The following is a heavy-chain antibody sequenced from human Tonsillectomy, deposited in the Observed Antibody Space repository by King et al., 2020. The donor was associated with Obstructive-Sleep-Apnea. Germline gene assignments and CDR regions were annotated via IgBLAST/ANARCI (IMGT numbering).Heavy chain of an antibody. CDR1: GFTFSSYA. CDR3: VRRLPVTKGFDY. V-gene: IGHV3-23*04. Sequence: VQLVESGGGLVQPGGSLRLYCAASGFTFSSYAMSWVRQPPGKGLEWVSIISGSGGSTYYADSVKGLFTISRDNSKNTLYLQMNSLRAEDTAVYYCVRRLPVTKGFDYWGQGTLVTVSS. D-gene: IGHD2-2*01. CDR2: ISGSGGST. J-gene: IGHJ4*02.